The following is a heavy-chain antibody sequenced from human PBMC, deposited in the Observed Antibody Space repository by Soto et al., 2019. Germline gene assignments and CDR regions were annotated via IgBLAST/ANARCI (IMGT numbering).Heavy chain of an antibody. V-gene: IGHV3-9*01. CDR1: GFIFDDFA. D-gene: IGHD3-3*01. J-gene: IGHJ4*02. CDR2: ISWNSDSI. CDR3: TKVGGLYDFWSGPLHFDL. Sequence: EAQLVESGGGFVQPGRSLRLSCAGSGFIFDDFAIHWVRQAPGKGLEWVSGISWNSDSIGYADYVKGRFTISRDNAKNSLFLLMNSLRVEDTALYYCTKVGGLYDFWSGPLHFDLWGQGTLVTVSS.